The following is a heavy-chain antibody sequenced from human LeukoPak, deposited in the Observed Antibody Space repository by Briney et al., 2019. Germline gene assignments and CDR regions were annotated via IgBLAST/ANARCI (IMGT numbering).Heavy chain of an antibody. CDR2: ITSGGST. CDR1: GFTFSSYG. J-gene: IGHJ4*02. CDR3: AKGYREAAAAGHFDY. Sequence: GGSLRLSCAASGFTFSSYGMSWVRQAPGKGLEWVSAITSGGSTYYADSLKGRFIISRDNAKNSLFLQMNSLRAEDMALYYCAKGYREAAAAGHFDYWGQGTLVTVSS. D-gene: IGHD6-13*01. V-gene: IGHV3-23*01.